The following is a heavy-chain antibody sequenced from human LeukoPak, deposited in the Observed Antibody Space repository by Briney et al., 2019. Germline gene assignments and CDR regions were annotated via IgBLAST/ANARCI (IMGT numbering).Heavy chain of an antibody. J-gene: IGHJ4*02. Sequence: SETLALTCTVSGGSISSHYWSWIRQPPGKGLEWMGYIYYSGSTNYNPSLKSRVTISVDTSKNQFSLKLSSVTAADTAVYYCARFEKRGPFDYWGQGTLVTVSS. D-gene: IGHD3-10*01. V-gene: IGHV4-59*11. CDR2: IYYSGST. CDR1: GGSISSHY. CDR3: ARFEKRGPFDY.